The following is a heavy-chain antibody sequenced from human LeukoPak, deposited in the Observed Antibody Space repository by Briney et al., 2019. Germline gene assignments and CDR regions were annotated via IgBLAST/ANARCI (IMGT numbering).Heavy chain of an antibody. CDR1: GGSFSGYY. CDR2: INHSGST. V-gene: IGHV4-34*01. J-gene: IGHJ4*02. CDR3: ARAYYYGSGSYYYY. D-gene: IGHD3-10*01. Sequence: PSETLSLTCAVYGGSFSGYYGSWIRQPPGKGLEWIGEINHSGSTNYNPSLKSRVTISVDTSKNQFSLKLSSVTAADTAVYYCARAYYYGSGSYYYYWGQGNLVTVSS.